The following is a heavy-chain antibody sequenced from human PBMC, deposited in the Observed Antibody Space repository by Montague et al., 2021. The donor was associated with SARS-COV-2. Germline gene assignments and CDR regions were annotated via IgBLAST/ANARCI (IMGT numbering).Heavy chain of an antibody. J-gene: IGHJ5*02. CDR3: ARDAYYFGTGQENHGAFDP. Sequence: SETLSLTCSVSGDSITPYGDSIGGYFWSWIRQPAGKGLEWIGRIYANGNFDYNPSLNSRVSMSMDTSKQEFSMRLISVTAADTAVYYSARDAYYFGTGQENHGAFDPWGQGILVTVSS. CDR1: GDSITPYGDSIGGYF. CDR2: IYANGNF. D-gene: IGHD2/OR15-2a*01. V-gene: IGHV4-4*07.